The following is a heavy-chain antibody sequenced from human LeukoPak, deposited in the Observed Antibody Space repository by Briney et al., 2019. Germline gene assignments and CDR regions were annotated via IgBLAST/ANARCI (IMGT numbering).Heavy chain of an antibody. CDR2: IIPILGIA. CDR3: ASVGCSSTSCHGEYYYYMDV. D-gene: IGHD2-2*01. J-gene: IGHJ6*03. Sequence: SVKVSCKASGYTFTSYYMHWVRQAPGQGLEWMGRIIPILGIANYAQKFQGRVTITADKSTSTAYMELSSLRSEDTAVYYCASVGCSSTSCHGEYYYYMDVWGKGTTVTVSS. V-gene: IGHV1-69*02. CDR1: GYTFTSYY.